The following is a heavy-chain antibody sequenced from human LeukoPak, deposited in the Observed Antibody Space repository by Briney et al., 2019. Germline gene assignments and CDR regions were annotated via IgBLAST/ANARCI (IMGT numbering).Heavy chain of an antibody. Sequence: GRSLRLSCAASGFTFSSYGMHWVRQAPGKGLEWVAVIWYDGSNKYYADSVKGRFTISRDNSKNTLYLQMNSLRAEDTAVYYCARDLYYYDSSGYYYGGLFDYWGQGTLVTVSS. CDR2: IWYDGSNK. V-gene: IGHV3-33*01. CDR1: GFTFSSYG. D-gene: IGHD3-22*01. J-gene: IGHJ4*02. CDR3: ARDLYYYDSSGYYYGGLFDY.